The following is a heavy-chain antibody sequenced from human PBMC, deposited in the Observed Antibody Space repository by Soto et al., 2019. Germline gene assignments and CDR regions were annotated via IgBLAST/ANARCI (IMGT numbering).Heavy chain of an antibody. D-gene: IGHD5-12*01. J-gene: IGHJ4*02. CDR2: INPGNGNT. Sequence: ASVKVSCKASGYTFSNFAMHWVRQAPGQRLEWMGWINPGNGNTKYSQTFQGRVTITRDTSASTAYMELRSLRSDDTAVYYCARDIVATIDYWGQGTLVTVSS. V-gene: IGHV1-3*01. CDR3: ARDIVATIDY. CDR1: GYTFSNFA.